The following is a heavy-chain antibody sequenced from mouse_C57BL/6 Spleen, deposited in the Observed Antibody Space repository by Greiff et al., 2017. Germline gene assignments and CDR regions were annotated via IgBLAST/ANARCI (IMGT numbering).Heavy chain of an antibody. Sequence: QVTLKESGPGLLQSSQTLSLSCSFSGFSLSTSGMGVSWLRQPSGKGLEWLAHIYWDDDKRYNPSLKSRLTISKDTSRNQVFLTITRVDTADTATYYCARRADGCHEGYAMDYWGQGTSVTVSS. J-gene: IGHJ4*01. CDR3: ARRADGCHEGYAMDY. V-gene: IGHV8-12*01. CDR2: IYWDDDK. CDR1: GFSLSTSGMG. D-gene: IGHD2-3*01.